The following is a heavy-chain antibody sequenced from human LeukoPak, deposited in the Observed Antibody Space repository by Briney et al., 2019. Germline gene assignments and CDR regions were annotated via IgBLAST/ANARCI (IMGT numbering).Heavy chain of an antibody. V-gene: IGHV3-33*01. Sequence: GRSLRLSCAASGFTFSSYGMHWVRQAPGKGLEWVAVIWYDGSNKYYADSVKGRFTISRDNSKNTLYLQMNSLRAEDTAVYYCARDRERYNWNDGAFGIWGQGTMVTVSS. CDR1: GFTFSSYG. CDR2: IWYDGSNK. D-gene: IGHD1-1*01. J-gene: IGHJ3*02. CDR3: ARDRERYNWNDGAFGI.